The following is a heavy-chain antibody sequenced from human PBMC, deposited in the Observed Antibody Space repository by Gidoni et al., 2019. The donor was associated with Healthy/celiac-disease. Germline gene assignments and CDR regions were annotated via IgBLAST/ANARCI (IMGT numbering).Heavy chain of an antibody. CDR3: ARDSRWLQFSAFDI. Sequence: ELQLVESGGGLIQPGGSLRLSCAASGFTVSSNYMSWVRQAPGKGLEWVSVIYSGGSTYYADSVKGRFTISRDNSKNTLYLQMNSLRAEDTAVYYCARDSRWLQFSAFDIWGQGTMVTVSS. D-gene: IGHD5-12*01. CDR1: GFTVSSNY. CDR2: IYSGGST. J-gene: IGHJ3*02. V-gene: IGHV3-53*01.